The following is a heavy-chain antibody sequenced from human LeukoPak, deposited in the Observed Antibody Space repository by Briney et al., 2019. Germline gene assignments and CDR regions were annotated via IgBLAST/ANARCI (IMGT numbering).Heavy chain of an antibody. Sequence: SETLSLTCTVPGGSISSNSYYWGWIRQPPGKGLEWIGNVYYSGSTYYNPSLKNRVTISVDTSKSQFSLKLSSVTAADTAVYYCARWVYSSRYCSGGSCYDVRYYFDFWGQGTPVTVSS. V-gene: IGHV4-39*01. CDR3: ARWVYSSRYCSGGSCYDVRYYFDF. CDR2: VYYSGST. J-gene: IGHJ4*02. CDR1: GGSISSNSYY. D-gene: IGHD2-15*01.